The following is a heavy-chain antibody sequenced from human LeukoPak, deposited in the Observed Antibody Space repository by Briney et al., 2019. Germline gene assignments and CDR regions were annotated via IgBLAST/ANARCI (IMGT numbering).Heavy chain of an antibody. CDR3: AKDWDYYGSGSYSDY. Sequence: GGSLRLSCAASGFTFSSYAMRWVRQAPGKGLEWVSSISGSGGSTYYADSVKGRFTISRDNSKNTLYLQLNSLRAEDTAVYYCAKDWDYYGSGSYSDYWGQGTLVTVSS. D-gene: IGHD3-10*01. CDR1: GFTFSSYA. V-gene: IGHV3-23*01. J-gene: IGHJ4*02. CDR2: ISGSGGST.